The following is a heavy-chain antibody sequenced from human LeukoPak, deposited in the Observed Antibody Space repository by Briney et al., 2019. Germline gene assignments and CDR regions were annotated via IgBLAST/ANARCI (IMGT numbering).Heavy chain of an antibody. V-gene: IGHV4-30-2*06. CDR3: ARKGAEHLPTYFDH. CDR2: IWPSGTT. D-gene: IGHD2-21*01. CDR1: GGSTSIGPYF. Sequence: PQTLSLTCSLSGGSTSIGPYFCGWIRRSPGKGLEWIGYIWPSGTTNYNPSLSGRVAISLDKSRNHFTLMVTAVTAADTAFYYCARKGAEHLPTYFDHWGRGILVTVSS. J-gene: IGHJ4*02.